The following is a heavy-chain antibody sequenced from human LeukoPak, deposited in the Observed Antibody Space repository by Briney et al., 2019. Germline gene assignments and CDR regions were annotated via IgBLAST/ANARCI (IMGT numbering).Heavy chain of an antibody. V-gene: IGHV4-39*01. CDR3: ARIGYSSGWPQIDY. Sequence: SETLSLTCTVSGGSISSSSYYWGWIRQPPGKGLEWIGSIYYSGSTYYNPSLKSRVTISVDTSKNPFSLKLSSVTAADTAVYYCARIGYSSGWPQIDYWGQGTLVTVSS. D-gene: IGHD6-19*01. CDR1: GGSISSSSYY. CDR2: IYYSGST. J-gene: IGHJ4*02.